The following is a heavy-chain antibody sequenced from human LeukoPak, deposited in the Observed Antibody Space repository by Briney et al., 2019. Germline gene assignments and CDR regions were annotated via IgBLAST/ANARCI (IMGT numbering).Heavy chain of an antibody. CDR2: INPNSGGT. J-gene: IGHJ4*02. Sequence: GASVKVSCKASGYTFTGYYMHWVRQAPGQGLEWMGWINPNSGGTNYAQKFQGWVTTTRDTSISTAYMELSRLGSDDTAVYYCARGYCSSTSCYQGFDYWGQGTLVTVSS. D-gene: IGHD2-2*01. V-gene: IGHV1-2*04. CDR3: ARGYCSSTSCYQGFDY. CDR1: GYTFTGYY.